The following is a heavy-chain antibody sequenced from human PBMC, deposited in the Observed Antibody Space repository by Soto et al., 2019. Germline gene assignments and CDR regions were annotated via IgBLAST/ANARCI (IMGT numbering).Heavy chain of an antibody. D-gene: IGHD3-22*01. CDR2: IIPIFGTA. Sequence: SVKVSCKASGGTFSSYAISWVRQAPGQGLEWMGGIIPIFGTANYAQKFQGRVTITADESTSTAYMELSSLRSEGTAVYYCARGRITMIVVSSAFDIWGQGTMVTVSS. V-gene: IGHV1-69*13. CDR3: ARGRITMIVVSSAFDI. CDR1: GGTFSSYA. J-gene: IGHJ3*02.